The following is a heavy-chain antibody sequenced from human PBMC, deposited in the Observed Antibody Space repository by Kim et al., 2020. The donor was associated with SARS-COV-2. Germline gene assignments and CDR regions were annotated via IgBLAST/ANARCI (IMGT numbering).Heavy chain of an antibody. Sequence: SETLSLTCTVSGGSISSYYWSWIRQPQGKGLEWIGYIYYSGSTNYNPSLKSRVTISVDTSKNKFSLKLSSVTAADTAVYYCARHDDSRWRGGFDYGVQGT. V-gene: IGHV4-59*08. CDR1: GGSISSYY. CDR2: IYYSGST. J-gene: IGHJ4*02. CDR3: ARHDDSRWRGGFDY. D-gene: IGHD3-9*01.